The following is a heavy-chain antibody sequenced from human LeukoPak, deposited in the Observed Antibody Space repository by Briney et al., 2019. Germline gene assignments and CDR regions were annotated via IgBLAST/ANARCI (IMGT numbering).Heavy chain of an antibody. J-gene: IGHJ4*02. CDR3: ARAGYDYVWGSYRPDY. CDR1: GFTFSSYE. D-gene: IGHD3-16*02. V-gene: IGHV3-48*03. Sequence: GGSLRLSCAASGFTFSSYEMNWVRQAPGKGLEWVSYISSSGSTIYYADSVKGRFTISRDNAKNSLYLQMNSLRAEDTAVYYCARAGYDYVWGSYRPDYWGQGTLVTVSA. CDR2: ISSSGSTI.